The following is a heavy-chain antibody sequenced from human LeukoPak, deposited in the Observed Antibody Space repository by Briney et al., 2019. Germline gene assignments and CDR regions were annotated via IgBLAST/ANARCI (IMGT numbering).Heavy chain of an antibody. CDR2: IIHTGRT. V-gene: IGHV4-34*01. J-gene: IGHJ4*02. D-gene: IGHD6-13*01. CDR3: ARGGIAAAGTRYFDY. CDR1: GGPFSGYY. Sequence: KSSETLSLTCGVYGGPFSGYYWTWIRQSPGMGLEWIGEIIHTGRTNYSPSLTSRVSLSVDTSKNQFSLELSSVTAADTAVYYCARGGIAAAGTRYFDYWGQGTLVTVSS.